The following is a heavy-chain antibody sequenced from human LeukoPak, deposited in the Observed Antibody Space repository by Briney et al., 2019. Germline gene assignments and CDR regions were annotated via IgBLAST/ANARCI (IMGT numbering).Heavy chain of an antibody. CDR2: IKQDGSEK. J-gene: IGHJ5*02. V-gene: IGHV3-7*01. CDR1: GFTFSSYW. D-gene: IGHD3-3*01. Sequence: PGGSLRLSCAASGFTFSSYWMSWVRQAPGKGLEWVAKIKQDGSEKYYVDSVKGRFTISRDNAKNSLYLQMNSLRAEDTAVYYCASITIFGVVPGGFDPWGQGTLVTVSS. CDR3: ASITIFGVVPGGFDP.